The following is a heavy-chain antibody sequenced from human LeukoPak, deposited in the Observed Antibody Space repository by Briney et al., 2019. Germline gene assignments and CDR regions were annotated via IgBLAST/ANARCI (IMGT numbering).Heavy chain of an antibody. D-gene: IGHD3-10*01. CDR3: ARDLLPMVRDPRGAFDI. Sequence: QAGGSLRLSCAASGFTFNTYSMNWVRQAPGKGLEWVSYISSSSSTIYYADSVKGRFTISRDNAKNSLYLQMNSLRAEDTAVYYCARDLLPMVRDPRGAFDIWGQGTMVTVSS. V-gene: IGHV3-48*01. J-gene: IGHJ3*02. CDR2: ISSSSSTI. CDR1: GFTFNTYS.